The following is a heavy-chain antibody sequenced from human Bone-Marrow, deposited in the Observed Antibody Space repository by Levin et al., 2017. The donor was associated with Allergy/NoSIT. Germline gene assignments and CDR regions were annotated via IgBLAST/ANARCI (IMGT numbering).Heavy chain of an antibody. D-gene: IGHD3-16*01. CDR3: ARGVKVGAGPPPPFAEYFQH. J-gene: IGHJ1*01. CDR1: GFTFRSSW. CDR2: IKQDGSEK. Sequence: LSLTCAASGFTFRSSWMSWVRQAPGKGLEWVANIKQDGSEKYYVDSVKGRFTISRDNAKNSLYLQMNSLRAEDTAVYYCARGVKVGAGPPPPFAEYFQHWGQGTLVTVSS. V-gene: IGHV3-7*03.